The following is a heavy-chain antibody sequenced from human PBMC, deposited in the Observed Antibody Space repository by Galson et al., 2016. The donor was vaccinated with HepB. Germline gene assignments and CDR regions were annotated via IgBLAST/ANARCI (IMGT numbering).Heavy chain of an antibody. CDR3: ARDVLGGEPLGYYYGMDV. CDR1: GGSISSSTW. D-gene: IGHD4-17*01. J-gene: IGHJ6*02. V-gene: IGHV4-4*02. CDR2: IYHSGNT. Sequence: SETLSLTCAVSGGSISSSTWWSWVRQPPGKGLEWIGEIYHSGNTKYNPSLKSRVTILVDKSNNQFSLKLSSVTAADTAVYYCARDVLGGEPLGYYYGMDVWGQGTTVTASS.